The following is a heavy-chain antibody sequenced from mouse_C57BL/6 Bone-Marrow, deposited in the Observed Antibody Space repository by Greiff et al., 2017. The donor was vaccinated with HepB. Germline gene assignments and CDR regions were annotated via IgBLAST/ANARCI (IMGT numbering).Heavy chain of an antibody. J-gene: IGHJ2*01. D-gene: IGHD1-1*01. V-gene: IGHV5-6*01. Sequence: EVHLVESGGDLVKPGGSLKLSCAASGFTFSSYGMSWVRQTPDKWLEWVATISSGGSYTYYPDSLKGRFTIYRDNSTNTLYLQMSSLKSEDTAMYYCARHITTVVAVDYWGQGTTLTVSS. CDR3: ARHITTVVAVDY. CDR2: ISSGGSYT. CDR1: GFTFSSYG.